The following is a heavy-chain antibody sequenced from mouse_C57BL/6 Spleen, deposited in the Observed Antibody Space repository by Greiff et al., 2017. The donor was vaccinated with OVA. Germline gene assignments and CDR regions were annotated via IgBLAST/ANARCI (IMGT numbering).Heavy chain of an antibody. D-gene: IGHD1-1*01. V-gene: IGHV1-80*01. CDR2: IYPGDGDT. J-gene: IGHJ1*03. CDR1: GYAFSSYW. CDR3: ADGDYSGSSRV. Sequence: QVHVKQSGAELVKPGASVKISCKASGYAFSSYWMNWVKQRPGKGLEWIGQIYPGDGDTNYNGKFKGKATLTADKSSSTAYMQLSSLTSEDSAVYFCADGDYSGSSRVWGTGTTVTVSS.